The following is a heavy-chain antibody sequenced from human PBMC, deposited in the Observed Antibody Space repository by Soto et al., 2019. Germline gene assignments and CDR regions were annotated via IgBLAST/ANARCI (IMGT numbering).Heavy chain of an antibody. V-gene: IGHV5-51*06. CDR2: IYPGDSDT. CDR1: GYSFTSYW. Sequence: GESLKISCKGSGYSFTSYWIGWVRQMPGKGLERMGIIYPGDSDTRYSPSFQGQVTISADKSISTAYLRWSSLKASDTAMYYCARSSRLAAAGTGGYYYYYYYMDVWGKGTTVTVSS. CDR3: ARSSRLAAAGTGGYYYYYYYMDV. D-gene: IGHD6-13*01. J-gene: IGHJ6*03.